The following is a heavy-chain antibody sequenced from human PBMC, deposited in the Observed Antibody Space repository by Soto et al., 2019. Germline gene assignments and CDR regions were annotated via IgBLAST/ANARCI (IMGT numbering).Heavy chain of an antibody. CDR3: ARDYYDSSGYSADFDY. CDR2: ISSSSSTI. D-gene: IGHD3-22*01. V-gene: IGHV3-48*01. Sequence: EVQLVDSGGGLVQPGGSLRLSCAASGFTFSSYSMNWVRQAPGKGLEWGSYISSSSSTIYYADSVKGRFTISRDNAKNSLYLQMNSLRAEVTAVYYCARDYYDSSGYSADFDYWGQGTLVTVSS. J-gene: IGHJ4*02. CDR1: GFTFSSYS.